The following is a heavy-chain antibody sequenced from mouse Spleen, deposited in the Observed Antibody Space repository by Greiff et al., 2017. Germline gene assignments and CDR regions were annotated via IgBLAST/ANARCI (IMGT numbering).Heavy chain of an antibody. CDR2: ISSGSSTI. D-gene: IGHD2-4*01. CDR3: ARGDDYDRRQFAY. Sequence: EVQGVESGGGLVKPGGSLKLSCAASGFTFSDYGMHWVRQAPEKGLEWVAYISSGSSTIYYADTVKGRFTISRDNAKNTLFLQMTSLRSEDTAMYYCARGDDYDRRQFAYWGQGTLVTVSA. J-gene: IGHJ3*01. V-gene: IGHV5-17*01. CDR1: GFTFSDYG.